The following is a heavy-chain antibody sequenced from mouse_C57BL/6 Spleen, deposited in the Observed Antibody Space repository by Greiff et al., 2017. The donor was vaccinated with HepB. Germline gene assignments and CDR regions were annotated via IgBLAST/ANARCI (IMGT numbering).Heavy chain of an antibody. D-gene: IGHD2-1*01. CDR2: IYPGDGDT. V-gene: IGHV1-82*01. CDR1: GYAFSSSW. Sequence: VKLQQSGPELVKPGASVKISCKASGYAFSSSWMNWVKQRPGKGLEWIGRIYPGDGDTNYNGKFKGKATLTADKSSSTAYMQLSSLTSEDSAVYFCARRDGNHGYFDVWGTGTTVTVSS. CDR3: ARRDGNHGYFDV. J-gene: IGHJ1*03.